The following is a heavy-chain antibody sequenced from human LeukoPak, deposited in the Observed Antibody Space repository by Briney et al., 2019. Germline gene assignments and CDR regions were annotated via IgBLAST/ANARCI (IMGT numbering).Heavy chain of an antibody. V-gene: IGHV1-8*03. CDR2: MNPNSGNT. Sequence: ASVKVSCKASGYTFTSYDINWVRQATGQGLEWMGWMNPNSGNTGYAQKFQGRVTITRNTSTSTAYMELSSLRSEDSAVYYCARGDYDFWSGYLYYFDYWGQGTLVTVSS. J-gene: IGHJ4*02. CDR3: ARGDYDFWSGYLYYFDY. D-gene: IGHD3-3*01. CDR1: GYTFTSYD.